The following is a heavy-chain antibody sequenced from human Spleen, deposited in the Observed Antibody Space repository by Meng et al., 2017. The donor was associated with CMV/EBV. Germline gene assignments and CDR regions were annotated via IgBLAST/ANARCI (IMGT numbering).Heavy chain of an antibody. CDR3: ARKPAAILNWYFDL. CDR1: GFTFSSYW. CDR2: IKVDESEK. D-gene: IGHD2-2*02. Sequence: GGSLRLSCAASGFTFSSYWMSWVRQAPGKGLEWVANIKVDESEKYYVDSVKGRFTISRDNAKNSLYLQMNSLRAEDTALYYCARKPAAILNWYFDLWGRGTLVTVSS. V-gene: IGHV3-7*01. J-gene: IGHJ2*01.